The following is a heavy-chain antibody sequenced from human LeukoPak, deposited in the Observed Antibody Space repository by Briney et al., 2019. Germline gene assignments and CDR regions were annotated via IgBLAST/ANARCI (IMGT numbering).Heavy chain of an antibody. D-gene: IGHD1-26*01. CDR3: ARGGSYLSAFDI. V-gene: IGHV3-53*01. CDR1: GFTVSSNY. CDR2: IYSGGST. Sequence: GGSLRLSCAASGFTVSSNYMSWVRQAPGKGLEWVSVIYSGGSTFYADSVKGRFAISRDNSKNTLYLQMNSLRAEDTAVYYCARGGSYLSAFDIWGQGTMVTVSS. J-gene: IGHJ3*02.